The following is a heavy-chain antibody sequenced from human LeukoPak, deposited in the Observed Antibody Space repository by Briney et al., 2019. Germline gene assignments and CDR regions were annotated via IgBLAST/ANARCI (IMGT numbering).Heavy chain of an antibody. CDR3: AREAPQTTVPEGLDV. CDR1: GGSISTFY. Sequence: SETLSLTCTVSGGSISTFYWSWLRQPPGKGLEWIGYIYYSGSTNYNPSLKSRVTISVDTSKNQFSLRLSSVTAADTAVYYCAREAPQTTVPEGLDVWGQGTTVTVSS. CDR2: IYYSGST. V-gene: IGHV4-59*01. J-gene: IGHJ6*02. D-gene: IGHD4-17*01.